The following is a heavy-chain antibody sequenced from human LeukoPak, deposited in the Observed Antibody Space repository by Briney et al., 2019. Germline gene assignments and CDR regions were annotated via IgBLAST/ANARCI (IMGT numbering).Heavy chain of an antibody. CDR2: MNPNSGNT. CDR1: GHTFTSYD. V-gene: IGHV1-8*01. D-gene: IGHD4-17*01. CDR3: ARNPTVTTRRPRTSWLDP. J-gene: IGHJ5*02. Sequence: ASVKVSCKASGHTFTSYDINWVRQATGQGLEWMGWMNPNSGNTGYAQKFQGRVTMTRNTSISTAYMELSSLRSEDTAVYYCARNPTVTTRRPRTSWLDPWGQGTLVTVSS.